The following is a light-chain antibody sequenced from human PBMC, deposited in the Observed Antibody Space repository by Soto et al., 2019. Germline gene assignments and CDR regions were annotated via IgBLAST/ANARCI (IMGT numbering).Light chain of an antibody. CDR2: KSS. J-gene: IGKJ2*01. CDR3: QQYNDSFPYT. CDR1: QSISSW. Sequence: IQMTQSPSTLSASVGDRVTITCRASQSISSWLAWYQQKPGTAPKLLIYKSSTLESGVPSRFSCSRSGTEFTLTVSNLQPDDFATHYCQQYNDSFPYTFGQGTKVDIK. V-gene: IGKV1-5*03.